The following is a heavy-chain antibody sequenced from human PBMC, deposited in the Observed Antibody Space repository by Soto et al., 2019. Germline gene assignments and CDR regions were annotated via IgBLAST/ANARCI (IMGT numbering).Heavy chain of an antibody. CDR3: TRVRSRQYPRYYFDF. J-gene: IGHJ4*02. CDR1: GFTFNDFG. D-gene: IGHD2-15*01. Sequence: GGSLRLSCTTSGFTFNDFGLNWFRQAPGKGLEWVGFIRSKTYGGTTEYAASVRGRFTISRDESKGIAYLQMNSLETEDTAVYYCTRVRSRQYPRYYFDFWGQGTQVTVSS. CDR2: IRSKTYGGTT. V-gene: IGHV3-49*03.